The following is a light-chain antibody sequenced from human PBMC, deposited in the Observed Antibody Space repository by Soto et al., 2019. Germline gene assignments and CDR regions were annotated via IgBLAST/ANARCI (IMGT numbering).Light chain of an antibody. J-gene: IGKJ1*01. CDR1: QSISSSD. CDR2: AAS. V-gene: IGKV3-20*01. CDR3: QQYNSYS. Sequence: EIVLTQSPGTLSLSPGERATLSCRASQSISSSDLAWYQHRPGQAPRLLIYAASSRATGIPVRFSGSGSGTDFTLSISRLEPEDFATYYCQQYNSYSFGQGTKVDIK.